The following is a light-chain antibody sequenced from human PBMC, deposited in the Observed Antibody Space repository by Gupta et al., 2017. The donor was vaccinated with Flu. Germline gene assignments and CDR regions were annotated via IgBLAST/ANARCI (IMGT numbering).Light chain of an antibody. V-gene: IGLV4-69*01. Sequence: QLVLTQSPSASASLGASVNLTCTLSSGHSTYAIAWHQQHPGKGPRYLMILNKDGSHNKGDGIPDHFSGSKSGAERYLTISSLQSEDEADYYCQTWGPGIRVFGGGTKLTVL. CDR1: SGHSTYA. CDR3: QTWGPGIRV. CDR2: LNKDGSH. J-gene: IGLJ3*02.